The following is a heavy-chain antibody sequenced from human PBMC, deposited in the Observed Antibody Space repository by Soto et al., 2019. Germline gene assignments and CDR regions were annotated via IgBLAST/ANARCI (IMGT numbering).Heavy chain of an antibody. Sequence: SVKVSCKASGGTFSSYAISWVRQAPGQGLEWMGGIIPIFGTANYAQKFQGRVTITADESTSTAYMELSSLRSEDTAVYYCARDHPHCGGDCYSWDYWGQGTLVTVSS. V-gene: IGHV1-69*13. J-gene: IGHJ4*02. CDR1: GGTFSSYA. CDR3: ARDHPHCGGDCYSWDY. D-gene: IGHD2-21*02. CDR2: IIPIFGTA.